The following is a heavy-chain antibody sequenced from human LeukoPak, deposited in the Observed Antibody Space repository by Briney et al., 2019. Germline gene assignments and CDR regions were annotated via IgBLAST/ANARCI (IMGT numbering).Heavy chain of an antibody. J-gene: IGHJ3*02. CDR1: GYTFTGYY. Sequence: GASVKVSCKASGYTFTGYYMHWVRQAPGQGLEWMGWINPNSGGTNYAQKFQGRVTMTRDTSISTAYMELSRLRSDDTAVYYCARGLPPDGYNYAFDIWGQGTMVTVSS. V-gene: IGHV1-2*02. D-gene: IGHD5-24*01. CDR3: ARGLPPDGYNYAFDI. CDR2: INPNSGGT.